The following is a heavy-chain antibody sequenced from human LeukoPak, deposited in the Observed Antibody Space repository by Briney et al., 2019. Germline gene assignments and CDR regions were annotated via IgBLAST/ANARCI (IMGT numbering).Heavy chain of an antibody. Sequence: PSETLSLTCAVSGGSISSSNWWSWVRQPPGKGLEWIGEIYHSGSTNYNPSLKSRVTISVDKSRNQFSLKLSSVTAADTAVYYCARGPPNPEYGGAFDIWGQGTMVTVSS. D-gene: IGHD1-14*01. CDR2: IYHSGST. CDR3: ARGPPNPEYGGAFDI. CDR1: GGSISSSNW. V-gene: IGHV4-4*02. J-gene: IGHJ3*02.